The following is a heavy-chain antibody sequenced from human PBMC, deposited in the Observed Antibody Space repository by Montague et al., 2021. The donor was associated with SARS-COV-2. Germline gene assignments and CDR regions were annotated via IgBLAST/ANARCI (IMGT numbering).Heavy chain of an antibody. CDR3: ATSGAPNLGDS. Sequence: SLRLSCAASGFIVSHKYMSWVRQAAGKGLDWVSIIYPDGSTYYSDSLKGRFTISRDSSKNTLYLQMNDLEPEDTAVYYCATSGAPNLGDSWGQGTLVTVSS. V-gene: IGHV3-53*01. J-gene: IGHJ4*02. D-gene: IGHD2-8*01. CDR1: GFIVSHKY. CDR2: IYPDGST.